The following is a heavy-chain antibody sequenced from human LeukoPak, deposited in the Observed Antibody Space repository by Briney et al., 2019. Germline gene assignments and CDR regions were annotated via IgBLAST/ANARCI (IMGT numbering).Heavy chain of an antibody. J-gene: IGHJ4*02. CDR3: ARAEWGVEAPANFDY. V-gene: IGHV3-30*03. D-gene: IGHD3-10*01. CDR1: GFTFSSYG. Sequence: GGSLRLSCAASGFTFSSYGMHWVRQAPGKGLEWVAVISYDGSNKYYADSVKGRFTISRDNSKNTLYLQMNSLRAEDTTVYYCARAEWGVEAPANFDYWGQGTLVTVSS. CDR2: ISYDGSNK.